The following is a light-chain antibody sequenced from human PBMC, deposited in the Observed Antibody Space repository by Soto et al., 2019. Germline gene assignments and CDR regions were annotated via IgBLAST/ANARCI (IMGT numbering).Light chain of an antibody. V-gene: IGKV1-9*01. J-gene: IGKJ3*01. CDR2: AAS. CDR1: QGISTY. Sequence: DIQLTQSPSFLSASVGDRVTITCRASQGISTYLAWYQQKPGKAPKVLIYAASTLQSGVPSRFSGSGSGTEFTLTISSLQPEDSATYYCQQLNSYFGPGTKVDI. CDR3: QQLNSY.